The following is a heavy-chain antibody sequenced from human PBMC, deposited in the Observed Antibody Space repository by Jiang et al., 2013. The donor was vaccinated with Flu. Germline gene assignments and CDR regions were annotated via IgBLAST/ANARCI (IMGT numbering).Heavy chain of an antibody. V-gene: IGHV2-5*02. CDR2: IYWDDIK. J-gene: IGHJ5*02. CDR3: ARFGYGDFVGWFDP. D-gene: IGHD4-17*01. Sequence: LEWLALIYWDDIKTYNPSLRSRLTISKDTSENRVVLTMTNMDTVDTATYYCARFGYGDFVGWFDPWGRGTLVTVSS.